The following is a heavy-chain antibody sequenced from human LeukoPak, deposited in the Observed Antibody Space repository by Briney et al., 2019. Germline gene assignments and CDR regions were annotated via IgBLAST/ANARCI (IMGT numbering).Heavy chain of an antibody. V-gene: IGHV1-2*02. CDR3: ARARSYYYDSSGYYLY. D-gene: IGHD3-22*01. CDR2: INPNSGGT. Sequence: ASVKVSCKASGYTFTGYCMHWVRQAPGQGLEWMGWINPNSGGTNYAQKFQGRVTMTRDTSISTAYMELSRLRSDDTAVYYCARARSYYYDSSGYYLYWGQGTLVTVSS. J-gene: IGHJ4*02. CDR1: GYTFTGYC.